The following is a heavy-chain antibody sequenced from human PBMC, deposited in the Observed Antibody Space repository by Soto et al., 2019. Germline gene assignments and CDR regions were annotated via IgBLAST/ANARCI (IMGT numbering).Heavy chain of an antibody. D-gene: IGHD3-16*02. J-gene: IGHJ4*02. CDR2: MSYDGSNK. V-gene: IGHV3-30*18. CDR1: GFTFSSFG. CDR3: AKALGELSPESFDY. Sequence: SLRLSCAASGFTFSSFGMHWVRQAPGKGLEWVEKMSYDGSNKNYADSVKDRFTVYRDNSKNTLFLQMNSLKTEDTSLYYCAKALGELSPESFDYWGQGSLVTVS.